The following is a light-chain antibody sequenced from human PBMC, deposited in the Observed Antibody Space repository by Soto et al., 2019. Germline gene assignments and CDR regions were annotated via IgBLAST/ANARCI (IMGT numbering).Light chain of an antibody. V-gene: IGKV3-11*01. CDR2: DAS. Sequence: EVVLTQSTATLSLSPGERATLSCRASQSVTRYLAWYQHKPGQAPRLLIYDASNRATGIPAWFSGGGSGTDFTLTISSLEPEDFAVYYCQQRSSWPGTFGQGTRLEIK. J-gene: IGKJ5*01. CDR1: QSVTRY. CDR3: QQRSSWPGT.